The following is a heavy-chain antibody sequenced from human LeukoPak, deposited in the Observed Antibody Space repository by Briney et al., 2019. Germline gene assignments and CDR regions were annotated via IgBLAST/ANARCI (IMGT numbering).Heavy chain of an antibody. D-gene: IGHD2-2*02. CDR2: IRYDGSNK. Sequence: PGGSLRLSCAASGFTFSSYGMHWVRQAPGKGLEWVAFIRYDGSNKYYADSVKGRFTISRDNSKNTLYPQMNSLRAEDTAVYYCAKDQPFYCSSTSCYSDLDYWGQGTLVTVSS. J-gene: IGHJ4*02. V-gene: IGHV3-30*02. CDR3: AKDQPFYCSSTSCYSDLDY. CDR1: GFTFSSYG.